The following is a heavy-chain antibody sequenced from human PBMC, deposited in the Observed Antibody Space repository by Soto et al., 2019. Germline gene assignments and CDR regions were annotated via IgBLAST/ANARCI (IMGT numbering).Heavy chain of an antibody. Sequence: PGGSLRLSCAASGFTFSSYGMHWVRQAPGKGLEWVAVIWYDGSNKYYADSVKGRFTISRDNSKNTLYLQMNSLRAEDTAVYYCARGDYGDYVGTVSGWGQGTLVTVSS. CDR3: ARGDYGDYVGTVSG. J-gene: IGHJ4*02. CDR2: IWYDGSNK. D-gene: IGHD4-17*01. V-gene: IGHV3-33*01. CDR1: GFTFSSYG.